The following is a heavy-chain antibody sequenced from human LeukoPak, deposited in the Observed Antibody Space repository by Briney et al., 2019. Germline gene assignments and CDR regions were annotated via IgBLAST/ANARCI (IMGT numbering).Heavy chain of an antibody. Sequence: ASVKVSCKASGYTFTSYGISWVRQAPGQGLEWMGWISAYNGNTNYAQKLQGRVTMTTDTSTSTAYMELRSLRSDDTAVYYCARDGSGTTGTTRFDYWGQGTLVTVSS. J-gene: IGHJ4*02. CDR1: GYTFTSYG. D-gene: IGHD1-1*01. CDR3: ARDGSGTTGTTRFDY. CDR2: ISAYNGNT. V-gene: IGHV1-18*01.